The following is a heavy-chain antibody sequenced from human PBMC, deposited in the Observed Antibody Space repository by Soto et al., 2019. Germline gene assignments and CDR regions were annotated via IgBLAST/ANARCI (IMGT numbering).Heavy chain of an antibody. D-gene: IGHD3-3*01. CDR3: ARGGYDFWSGYYYYYGMDV. V-gene: IGHV4-30-4*01. J-gene: IGHJ6*02. CDR1: GDSISNLDYF. Sequence: LSLTCSVSGDSISNLDYFWAWIRQPPGQALEYIGYIYKSATTYYNPSFESRVAISVDTSKSQFSLNVTSVTAADTAVYYCARGGYDFWSGYYYYYGMDVWGQGTTVTVSS. CDR2: IYKSATT.